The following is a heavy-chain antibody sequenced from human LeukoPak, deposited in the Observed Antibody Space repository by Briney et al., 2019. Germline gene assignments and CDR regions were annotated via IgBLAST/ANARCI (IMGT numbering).Heavy chain of an antibody. CDR1: GGSIRSSSYY. CDR3: ARHHSSGWYFDY. Sequence: SETLSLTCTVSGGSIRSSSYYWGWIRQPPGKGLEWIGSISYSGSTYYNPSLKSRVTISVDTSKNQFSLKLSSVTAADTAVYYCARHHSSGWYFDYWGQGTLVTVSS. J-gene: IGHJ4*02. CDR2: ISYSGST. D-gene: IGHD6-19*01. V-gene: IGHV4-39*01.